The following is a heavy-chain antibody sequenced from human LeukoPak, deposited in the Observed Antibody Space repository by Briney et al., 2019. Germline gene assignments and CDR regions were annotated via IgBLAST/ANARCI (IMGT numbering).Heavy chain of an antibody. J-gene: IGHJ4*02. V-gene: IGHV3-53*01. CDR1: GFTVSSNY. CDR2: IYSGGST. CDR3: ARAPFDTIFGVVPNFDY. D-gene: IGHD3-3*01. Sequence: PGGSLRLSCAASGFTVSSNYMSWVRQAPGKGLEWVSVIYSGGSTYYADSVKGRFTISRDNSKNTLYLQMNSLRAEDTAVYYCARAPFDTIFGVVPNFDYWGQGTLVTVSS.